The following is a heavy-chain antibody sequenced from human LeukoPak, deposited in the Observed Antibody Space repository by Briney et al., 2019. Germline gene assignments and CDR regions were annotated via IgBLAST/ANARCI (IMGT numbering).Heavy chain of an antibody. D-gene: IGHD4-17*01. CDR1: GGSISSYY. CDR2: IYYSGST. CDR3: ARVPYGDYGVLFDY. Sequence: SETLSLTCTVSGGSISSYYWSWIRQPPGKGLEWIGYIYYSGSTSYNPSLKSRVTISVDTSKNQFSLKLSSVTAADTAMYYCARVPYGDYGVLFDYWSQGTLVTVSS. V-gene: IGHV4-59*08. J-gene: IGHJ4*02.